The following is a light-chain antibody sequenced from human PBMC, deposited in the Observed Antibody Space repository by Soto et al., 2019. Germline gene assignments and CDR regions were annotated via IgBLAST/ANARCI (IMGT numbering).Light chain of an antibody. CDR1: QSVNSN. CDR3: QAWT. Sequence: IVMTQSPATLSVSPGERGTLSCRASQSVNSNLAWYQQKPGQAPRLLIYGASSRATGIPGRFSGSGSGTDFTLTISRLEPEDFAVYYCQAWTFGQGTKVDIK. V-gene: IGKV3D-15*01. CDR2: GAS. J-gene: IGKJ1*01.